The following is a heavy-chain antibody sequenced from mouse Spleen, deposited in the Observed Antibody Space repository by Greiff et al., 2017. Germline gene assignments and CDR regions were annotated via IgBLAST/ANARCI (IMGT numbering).Heavy chain of an antibody. CDR2: LFPGNDNT. CDR3: ARGYYGSFDY. V-gene: IGHV1-84*01. CDR1: GYTFTDYY. D-gene: IGHD2-1*01. J-gene: IGHJ2*01. Sequence: VQLQQSGPELVKPGASVKMSCKASGYTFTDYYLNWVKQRPGQGLEWIGWLFPGNDNTKYNENFKGKAALTVDTSSSTAYMQLSSLTSEDSAVYFCARGYYGSFDYWGQGTTLTVSS.